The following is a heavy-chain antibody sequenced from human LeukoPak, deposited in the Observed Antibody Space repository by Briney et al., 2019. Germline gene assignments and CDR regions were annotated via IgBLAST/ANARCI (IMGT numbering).Heavy chain of an antibody. V-gene: IGHV3-21*04. CDR2: ISVDSNYL. CDR1: GFTFNTYS. D-gene: IGHD6-13*01. J-gene: IGHJ5*02. Sequence: GGSLRLSCAASGFTFNTYSMNWVRQAPGKGLEWVSFISVDSNYLYYVDSLRRRFTVSRDNTKNSLYLQMNSLRAEDTAVYYCAKDRTAAGKVSWFDPWGQGTLVTVSS. CDR3: AKDRTAAGKVSWFDP.